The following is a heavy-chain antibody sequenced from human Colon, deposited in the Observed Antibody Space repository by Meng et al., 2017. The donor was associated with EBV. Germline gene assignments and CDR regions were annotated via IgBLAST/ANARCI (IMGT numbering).Heavy chain of an antibody. J-gene: IGHJ5*02. CDR3: AKVQSSGRFSWFDP. CDR2: IYHSGST. D-gene: IGHD3-10*01. V-gene: IGHV4-4*02. Sequence: VHLPLRGSGLVTPSEPRSLTCAVSCGSIWSYNWWSWVRLAPGKGLEWIGEIYHSGSTNSNPSLRSRLTLSVDKSKNQISLKLTSVTAADTALYYCAKVQSSGRFSWFDPWGQGTLVTVSS. CDR1: CGSIWSYNW.